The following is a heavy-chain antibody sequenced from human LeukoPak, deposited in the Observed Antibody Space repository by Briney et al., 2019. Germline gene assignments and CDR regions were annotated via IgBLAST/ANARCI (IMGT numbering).Heavy chain of an antibody. CDR1: GFTFDDYA. Sequence: GRSLRLSCAASGFTFDDYAMHWVRQAPGKGLEWVSGIIWNSGTIGYADSVKGRFTISRDNAKNSLYLQMNSLRAEDTALYYCAKGYYYDSSGYYYAGGFFDYWGQGTLVTVSS. CDR2: IIWNSGTI. CDR3: AKGYYYDSSGYYYAGGFFDY. J-gene: IGHJ4*02. V-gene: IGHV3-9*01. D-gene: IGHD3-22*01.